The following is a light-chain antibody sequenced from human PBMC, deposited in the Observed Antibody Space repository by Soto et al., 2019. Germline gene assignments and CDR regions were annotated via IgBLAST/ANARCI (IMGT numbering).Light chain of an antibody. Sequence: QSVLTQPPSVSEAPRQRVTISCSGSSSNIGNNAVNWYQQLPGKAPKLLIYYDDLLPSGVSDRFSGSKSGTSASLAISWLKSEDEADYYCAAWDDSLNGYVFGTGTKVTVL. CDR1: SSNIGNNA. V-gene: IGLV1-36*01. CDR2: YDD. J-gene: IGLJ1*01. CDR3: AAWDDSLNGYV.